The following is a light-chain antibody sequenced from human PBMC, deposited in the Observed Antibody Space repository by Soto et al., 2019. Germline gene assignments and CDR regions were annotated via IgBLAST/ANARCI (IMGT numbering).Light chain of an antibody. CDR2: DVS. J-gene: IGLJ2*01. CDR1: SSDVGGYNY. CDR3: SSDTSDVV. Sequence: QSALTQPASVSGSPGQSITISCTGTSSDVGGYNYVSWYQQHPGKAPKLMIYDVSNRTSGVSNRFSGSKSGNTASLTISGLQAEDEADYYCSSDTSDVVFGGGTKVTVL. V-gene: IGLV2-14*01.